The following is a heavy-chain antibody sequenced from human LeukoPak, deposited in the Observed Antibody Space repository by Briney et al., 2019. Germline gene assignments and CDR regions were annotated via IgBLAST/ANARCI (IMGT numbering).Heavy chain of an antibody. J-gene: IGHJ4*02. CDR3: ARGSIAVAVGKYYFDY. V-gene: IGHV3-30*04. Sequence: GGSLRLSCAASGFTYSSFAMHWVRQAPGKGLEWVAIISYDGSAKYYADSVKGRFTISRDNSKNTLYLQMNSLRAEDTAVYYCARGSIAVAVGKYYFDYWGQGALVTVSS. CDR2: ISYDGSAK. CDR1: GFTYSSFA. D-gene: IGHD6-19*01.